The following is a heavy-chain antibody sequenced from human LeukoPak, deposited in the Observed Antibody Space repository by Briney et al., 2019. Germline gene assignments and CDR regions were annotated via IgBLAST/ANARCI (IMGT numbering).Heavy chain of an antibody. CDR2: IYYSGST. CDR1: GGSISSSSYY. CDR3: ARQKSSSWYGMDV. D-gene: IGHD6-13*01. V-gene: IGHV4-39*01. J-gene: IGHJ6*02. Sequence: PSETLSLTCTVSGGSISSSSYYCGWIRQPPGKGLEWIGSIYYSGSTYYNPSLKSRVTISVDTSKNQFSLKLSSVTAADTAVYYCARQKSSSWYGMDVWGQGTTVTVSS.